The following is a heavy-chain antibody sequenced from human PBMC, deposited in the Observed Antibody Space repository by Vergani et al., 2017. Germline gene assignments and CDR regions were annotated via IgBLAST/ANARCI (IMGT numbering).Heavy chain of an antibody. J-gene: IGHJ6*02. CDR1: GGSFNSGSYF. CDR2: IHQSGTT. D-gene: IGHD3-10*01. V-gene: IGHV4-61*01. CDR3: ARGSRRTPILIRGVGLNHCVMDV. Sequence: QVQLQESGPGLVKPSQTLSLTCTVSGGSFNSGSYFWSWIRQPPGKPLEWIGDIHQSGTTTYNPSLKSRVTISADTSKNQFSLHLRSVTAADAAIYYCARGSRRTPILIRGVGLNHCVMDVWGQGTTVTVS.